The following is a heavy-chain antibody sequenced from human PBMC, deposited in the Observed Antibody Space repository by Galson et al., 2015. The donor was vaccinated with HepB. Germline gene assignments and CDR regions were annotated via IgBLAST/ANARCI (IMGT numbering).Heavy chain of an antibody. V-gene: IGHV3-21*01. CDR1: GFTFRIYN. CDR2: ISSSPSYI. J-gene: IGHJ6*02. D-gene: IGHD4-17*01. Sequence: LRLSCAASGFTFRIYNMNWVRQAPGKVLEWVSSISSSPSYIYYADSVKGRFTISRDNAKNSLYLQMNSLRAEDTAVYYCARDLVADYGDYYYYYGMDVWGQGTTVTVSS. CDR3: ARDLVADYGDYYYYYGMDV.